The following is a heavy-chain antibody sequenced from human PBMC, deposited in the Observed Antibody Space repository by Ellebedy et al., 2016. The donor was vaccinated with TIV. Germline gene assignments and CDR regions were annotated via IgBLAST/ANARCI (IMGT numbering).Heavy chain of an antibody. CDR1: GFTFSSYS. J-gene: IGHJ4*02. Sequence: GGSLRLXCVASGFTFSSYSMNWVRQAPGKGLEWVSSISSGSGYINYADSVKGRFTISRDNAKNTLYLQMNSLRAEDTAVYYCAKDQAVLRYSATENDYWGQGTLVTVSS. D-gene: IGHD3-9*01. CDR2: ISSGSGYI. CDR3: AKDQAVLRYSATENDY. V-gene: IGHV3-21*04.